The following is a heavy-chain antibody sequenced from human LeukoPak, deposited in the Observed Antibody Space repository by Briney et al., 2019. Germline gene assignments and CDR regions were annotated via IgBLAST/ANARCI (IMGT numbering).Heavy chain of an antibody. D-gene: IGHD3-22*01. Sequence: GGSLRLSCAASGFTFSSYWMSWVRQAPGKGLEWVANIKQDGSEKYYVDSVKGRFTISRDNAKNSLHLQMNSLRAEDTAVYYCARVSYDSSGYYYVDYWGQGTLVTVSS. V-gene: IGHV3-7*01. CDR2: IKQDGSEK. J-gene: IGHJ4*02. CDR1: GFTFSSYW. CDR3: ARVSYDSSGYYYVDY.